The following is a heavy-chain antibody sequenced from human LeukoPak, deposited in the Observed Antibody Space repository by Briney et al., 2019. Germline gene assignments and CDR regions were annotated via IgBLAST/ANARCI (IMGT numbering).Heavy chain of an antibody. J-gene: IGHJ4*02. D-gene: IGHD4-23*01. CDR1: GFTFSSYA. CDR3: AKDFGVGGNIFDY. V-gene: IGHV3-23*01. CDR2: ISGSGGSR. Sequence: SGGSLRLSCAASGFTFSSYAMSWARQAPGKGLEGVSAISGSGGSRYYADSVKGRFTISRDNSKNTLYLQMNSLRAEYTAVYYCAKDFGVGGNIFDYWGQGTLVTVSS.